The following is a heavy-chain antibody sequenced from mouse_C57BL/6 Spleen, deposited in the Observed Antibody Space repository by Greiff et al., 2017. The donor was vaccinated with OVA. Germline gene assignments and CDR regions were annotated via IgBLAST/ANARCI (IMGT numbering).Heavy chain of an antibody. CDR1: GFNIKDDY. Sequence: VQLQQSGAELVRPGASVKLSCTASGFNIKDDYMHWVKQRPEQGLEWIGWIDPENGDTEYASKFQGKATITADTSSNTAYLQLSSLTSEDTAVYYSTLGSSYWYFDVWGTGTTVTVSS. CDR3: TLGSSYWYFDV. D-gene: IGHD1-1*01. V-gene: IGHV14-4*01. J-gene: IGHJ1*03. CDR2: IDPENGDT.